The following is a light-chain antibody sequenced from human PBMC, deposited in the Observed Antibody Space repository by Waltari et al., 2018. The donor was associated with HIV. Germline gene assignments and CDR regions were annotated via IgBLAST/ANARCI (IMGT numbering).Light chain of an antibody. Sequence: QSVLTQPPPASGTPGQRVAISCSGSSSHIGSTSVTWFQPVSGASPKRIINSNNQRPSGVPGRFSGSKSGTAGSLAISALQSEDEADYYCAAWDDNRNTVVFGGGTKLTVL. V-gene: IGLV1-44*01. J-gene: IGLJ2*01. CDR2: SNN. CDR1: SSHIGSTS. CDR3: AAWDDNRNTVV.